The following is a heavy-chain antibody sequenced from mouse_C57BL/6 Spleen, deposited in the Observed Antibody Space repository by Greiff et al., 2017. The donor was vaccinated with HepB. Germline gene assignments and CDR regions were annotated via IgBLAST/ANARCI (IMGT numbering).Heavy chain of an antibody. V-gene: IGHV1-80*01. CDR1: GYAFSSYW. J-gene: IGHJ1*03. CDR3: TRMGDYEYFDV. Sequence: VQLKQSGAELVKPGASVKISCKASGYAFSSYWMNWVKQRPGTGLEWIGQIYPGEGDTTYNVKFQGKATLTADKSSSTAYMQLSSLTSEDSAVYFCTRMGDYEYFDVGGTETTVTVSS. D-gene: IGHD2-4*01. CDR2: IYPGEGDT.